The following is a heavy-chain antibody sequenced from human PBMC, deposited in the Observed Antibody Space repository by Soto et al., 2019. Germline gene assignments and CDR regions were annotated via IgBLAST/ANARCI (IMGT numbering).Heavy chain of an antibody. D-gene: IGHD6-13*01. V-gene: IGHV5-10-1*01. J-gene: IGHJ5*02. CDR1: GFSFTNYW. Sequence: PGESRKISWKGSGFSFTNYWISWVRQMPGKGLEWMGNIDPVDSYANYSPSFQGHVTFSVDTSISTAYMQWGSLKASDTAMYFCARIESIARNWFDPWGQGTLVTVSS. CDR2: IDPVDSYA. CDR3: ARIESIARNWFDP.